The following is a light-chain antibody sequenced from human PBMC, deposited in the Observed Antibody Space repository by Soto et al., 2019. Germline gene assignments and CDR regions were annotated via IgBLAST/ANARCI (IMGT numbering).Light chain of an antibody. Sequence: QSVLTQPPSVSGAPGQRVTISCTGSSSNIGAGYDVHWYQQLPGTAPKLLIYGNSNRPSGVPDRFSGSKSGTSAFLAITGLLPEDEADYYCQSYDISLSGWVFGGGTKLTVL. CDR2: GNS. J-gene: IGLJ3*02. V-gene: IGLV1-40*01. CDR1: SSNIGAGYD. CDR3: QSYDISLSGWV.